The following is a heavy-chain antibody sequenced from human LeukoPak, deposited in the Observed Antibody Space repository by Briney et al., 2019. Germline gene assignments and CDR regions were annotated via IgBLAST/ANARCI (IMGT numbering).Heavy chain of an antibody. V-gene: IGHV4-4*07. CDR2: IYSSGST. CDR1: GASISAFH. CDR3: ARKGGDY. Sequence: SETLSLTCTVSGASISAFHWTWFRQPAGKGLEWIGVIYSSGSTLFNPSLKSRVAMSVDLTKNQLSLKLTSVTAADTAMYYCARKGGDYWGRGTLVTVSS. J-gene: IGHJ4*02.